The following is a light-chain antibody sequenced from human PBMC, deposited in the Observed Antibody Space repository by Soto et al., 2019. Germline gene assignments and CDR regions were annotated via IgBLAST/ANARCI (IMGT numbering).Light chain of an antibody. CDR3: QSFDSSLRGSV. J-gene: IGLJ1*01. CDR2: DNT. V-gene: IGLV1-40*01. CDR1: SSNIGAGYD. Sequence: QSVLTQPPSVSGAPGQRVTISCTGSSSNIGAGYDVHWYQQLPGTAPKLLIYDNTKPPSGVPDRFSGSKSGASASLAITGLRAEDEADYYCQSFDSSLRGSVFGSGTKVTVL.